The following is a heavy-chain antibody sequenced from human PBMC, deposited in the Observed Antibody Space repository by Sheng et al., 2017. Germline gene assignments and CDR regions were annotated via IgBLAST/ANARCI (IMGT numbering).Heavy chain of an antibody. CDR1: GFIFKNYG. CDR2: IWYDRGDK. V-gene: IGHV3-33*06. Sequence: QVQLVESGGGVVQPGRSLRLSCAASGFIFKNYGMHWVRQAPGKGLEWVALIWYDRGDKYYADSVKGRFTISRDNSENMLYLQMMSLRAEDTAVYYCVKGVGHYYYYMDVWGQGTTVTVSS. CDR3: VKGVGHYYYYMDV. D-gene: IGHD2-8*01. J-gene: IGHJ6*03.